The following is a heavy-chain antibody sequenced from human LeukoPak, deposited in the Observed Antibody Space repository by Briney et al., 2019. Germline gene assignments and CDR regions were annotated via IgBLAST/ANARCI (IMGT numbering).Heavy chain of an antibody. J-gene: IGHJ4*02. V-gene: IGHV4-34*01. D-gene: IGHD1-26*01. CDR2: INHSGST. CDR3: ARESGSYNSFDY. CDR1: GGSFSGYY. Sequence: SETLSLTCAVYGGSFSGYYWSWIRQPPGKGLEWIGEINHSGSTNYNPSLKSRVTISVDTSKNQFSLKLSSVTAADTAVYYCARESGSYNSFDYWGQGTLVTVSS.